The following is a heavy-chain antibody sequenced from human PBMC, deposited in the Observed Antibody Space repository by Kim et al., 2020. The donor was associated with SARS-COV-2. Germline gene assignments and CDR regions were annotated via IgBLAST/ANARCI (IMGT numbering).Heavy chain of an antibody. Sequence: SETLSLTCTVSGGSISSGGYYWSWIRQHPGKGLEWIGYIYYSGSTYYNPSLESRVTISVDTSKNQFSLKLSSVTAADTAVYYCARSPITMIVVVTHFDIWGQGTMVTVSS. CDR2: IYYSGST. CDR3: ARSPITMIVVVTHFDI. J-gene: IGHJ3*02. V-gene: IGHV4-31*03. CDR1: GGSISSGGYY. D-gene: IGHD3-22*01.